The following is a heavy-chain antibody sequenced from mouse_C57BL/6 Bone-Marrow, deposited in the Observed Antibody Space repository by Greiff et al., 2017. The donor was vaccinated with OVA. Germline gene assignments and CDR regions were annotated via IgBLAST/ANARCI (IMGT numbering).Heavy chain of an antibody. Sequence: VQVVESGGGLVKPGGSLKLSCAASGFTFSDYGMHWVRQAPEKGLELVSYISSGSSIIYYVDTVEGRFTITIENAKNTRFLQMTSLRSEDTAMYDCARRNYYGSSWGFAYWGQGTLVTVSA. CDR3: ARRNYYGSSWGFAY. V-gene: IGHV5-17*01. J-gene: IGHJ3*01. D-gene: IGHD1-1*01. CDR1: GFTFSDYG. CDR2: ISSGSSII.